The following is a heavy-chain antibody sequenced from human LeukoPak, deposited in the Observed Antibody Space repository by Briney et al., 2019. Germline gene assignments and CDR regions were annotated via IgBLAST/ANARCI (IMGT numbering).Heavy chain of an antibody. CDR3: ARGLGSDGSGSYLY. D-gene: IGHD3-10*01. Sequence: PGGSLRLSCAASGFIFSSYWLTWVRQAPGKGLEWVAKIKRDGSEKYYVDSVKGRFTISRDNAKNSLYLQMNSLRGEDTAVYYCARGLGSDGSGSYLYWGQGTLVTVSS. J-gene: IGHJ4*02. CDR1: GFIFSSYW. V-gene: IGHV3-7*03. CDR2: IKRDGSEK.